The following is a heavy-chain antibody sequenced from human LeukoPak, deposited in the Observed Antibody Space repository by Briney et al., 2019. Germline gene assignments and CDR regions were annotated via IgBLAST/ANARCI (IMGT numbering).Heavy chain of an antibody. CDR3: AKDHGFWSGYLF. Sequence: GGSLRLSCEASGCLFKTNCMHWVRQAPGKGLEWVAFIRSDGNVTKYLDSVKGRFTISRDNSENTLYLQVTNLRPGDTAVYFCAKDHGFWSGYLFWGQGTLVTVSS. CDR2: IRSDGNVT. J-gene: IGHJ4*02. CDR1: GCLFKTNC. D-gene: IGHD3-3*01. V-gene: IGHV3-30*02.